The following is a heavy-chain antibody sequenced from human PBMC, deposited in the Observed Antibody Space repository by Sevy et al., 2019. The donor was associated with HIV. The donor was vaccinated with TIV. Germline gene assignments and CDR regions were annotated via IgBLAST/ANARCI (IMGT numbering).Heavy chain of an antibody. J-gene: IGHJ4*02. CDR2: IKSKTDGGTT. Sequence: GGSLRLSCAASGFTFSNAWMSWVRQALGKGLEWVGRIKSKTDGGTTDYAAPVKGRFTISRDDSKNTLYLQMNSLKTEDTAVYYCTTAEDRGSYYRDYWGQGTLVTVSS. D-gene: IGHD1-26*01. V-gene: IGHV3-15*01. CDR1: GFTFSNAW. CDR3: TTAEDRGSYYRDY.